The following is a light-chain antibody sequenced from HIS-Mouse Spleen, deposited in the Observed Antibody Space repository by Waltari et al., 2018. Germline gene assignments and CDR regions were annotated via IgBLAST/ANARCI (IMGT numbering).Light chain of an antibody. CDR1: RRAFGRYNL. Sequence: QSALTQPASVSGSPGQSITLPCTGTRRAFGRYNLVSWYQQHPGKAPTPMIYEGSKRPSGVSNRFSGSKSGNTASLTISGLQAEDEADYYCCSYAGSSTWVFGGGTKLTVL. V-gene: IGLV2-23*01. CDR3: CSYAGSSTWV. J-gene: IGLJ3*02. CDR2: EGS.